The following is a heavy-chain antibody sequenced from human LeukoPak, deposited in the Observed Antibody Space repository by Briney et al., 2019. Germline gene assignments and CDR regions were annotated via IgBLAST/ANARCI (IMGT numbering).Heavy chain of an antibody. CDR1: GFTFSDYY. V-gene: IGHV3-11*01. CDR2: IGCGEGPT. Sequence: GGSLSLSCAASGFTFSDYYMTWLRQAPGKGLGWISYIGCGEGPTYNANSKKGRFTNSKNNAKNSLFLQINSLRVEDTAVYYCATWSDITPYWGQGPLVTVSS. D-gene: IGHD1-14*01. CDR3: ATWSDITPY. J-gene: IGHJ4*02.